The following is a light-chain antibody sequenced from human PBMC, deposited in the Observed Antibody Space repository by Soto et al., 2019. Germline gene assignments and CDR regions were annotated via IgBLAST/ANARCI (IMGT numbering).Light chain of an antibody. CDR1: SGHSSYA. CDR3: QTWGTAIHDVV. J-gene: IGLJ2*01. CDR2: LNSDGSH. Sequence: QPVLTQSPSASASLGASVKLTCTLSSGHSSYAIAWHQQQPEKGPRYLMKLNSDGSHNKGDGIPDRFSGSSSGAERHLTISSLQSEDEAYYYCQTWGTAIHDVVFGGGTKLTVL. V-gene: IGLV4-69*01.